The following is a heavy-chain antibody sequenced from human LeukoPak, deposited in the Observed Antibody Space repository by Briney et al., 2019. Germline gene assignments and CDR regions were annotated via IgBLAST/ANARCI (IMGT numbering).Heavy chain of an antibody. D-gene: IGHD6-6*01. Sequence: ASVKVSCKTSGYTFTGYYMHWVRQATGPGLEWMGWMNPNSGNTGYAQKFQGRVTITRNTSISTAYMELSSLRSEDTAVYYCARGGYSSSSAFDIWGQGTMVTVSS. CDR3: ARGGYSSSSAFDI. CDR2: MNPNSGNT. V-gene: IGHV1-8*03. J-gene: IGHJ3*02. CDR1: GYTFTGYY.